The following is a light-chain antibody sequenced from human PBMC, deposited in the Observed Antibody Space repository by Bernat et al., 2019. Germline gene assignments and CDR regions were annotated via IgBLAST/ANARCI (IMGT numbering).Light chain of an antibody. V-gene: IGKV1-5*03. CDR3: QQYNNYIT. Sequence: DIQMTQSPSTLSASVGDRVTITCLASQSISDWLACYQQKPGKAPKLLIYKASSLESGVPSRFSGSGSATEFTLTISSLQTDDSAMYYCQQYNNYITFGQGTRLEIK. CDR2: KAS. J-gene: IGKJ5*01. CDR1: QSISDW.